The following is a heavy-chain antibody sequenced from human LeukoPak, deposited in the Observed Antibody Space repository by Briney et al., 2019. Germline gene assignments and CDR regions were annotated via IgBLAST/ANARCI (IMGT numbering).Heavy chain of an antibody. CDR3: ARIYLVYYGSESYQYYFDY. CDR1: GASMSVHY. J-gene: IGHJ4*02. CDR2: IYYTGAT. V-gene: IGHV4-59*11. Sequence: SETLSLTCTVSGASMSVHYWSWIRQTPGKGLEWLGHIYYTGATTYNPSLKSPVSISVDTSKNQFSLRLTSVTAADTAVYFCARIYLVYYGSESYQYYFDYWSQGRLVTVAS. D-gene: IGHD3-10*01.